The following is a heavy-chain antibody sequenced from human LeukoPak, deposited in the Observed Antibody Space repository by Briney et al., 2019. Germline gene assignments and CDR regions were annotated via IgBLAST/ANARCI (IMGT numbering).Heavy chain of an antibody. D-gene: IGHD3-10*01. V-gene: IGHV5-51*01. Sequence: GESLKISCKCSGYSFTSYWIGWVRQMPGKGLEWMGIIYPGDSDTRYSPSFQGQVTISADKSISTAYLQWSSLKASDTAMYYCARYMVRGVAGHYYCGMDVWGQGTTVTVSS. J-gene: IGHJ6*02. CDR1: GYSFTSYW. CDR3: ARYMVRGVAGHYYCGMDV. CDR2: IYPGDSDT.